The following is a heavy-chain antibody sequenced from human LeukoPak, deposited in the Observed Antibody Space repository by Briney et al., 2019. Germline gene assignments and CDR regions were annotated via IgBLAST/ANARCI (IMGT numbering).Heavy chain of an antibody. J-gene: IGHJ4*02. CDR2: ISSSSSYI. D-gene: IGHD4-17*01. CDR1: GFTFSSYS. Sequence: GGSLRLSCAASGFTFSSYSMNWVRQASGKGLEWVSSISSSSSYIYYADSVKGRFTISRDNSKNTLYLQMNSLRAEDTAVYYCAKGDYGSLDYWGQGTLVTVSS. V-gene: IGHV3-21*04. CDR3: AKGDYGSLDY.